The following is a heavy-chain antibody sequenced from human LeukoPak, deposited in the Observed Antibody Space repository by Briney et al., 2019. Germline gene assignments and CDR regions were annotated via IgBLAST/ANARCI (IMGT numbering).Heavy chain of an antibody. Sequence: PGGSLRLSCAASGFIVSSNYMSWVRQAPGKGLEWVSAISGSGGSTYYADSVKGRFTISRDNSKNTLYLQMNSLRAEDTAVYYCARGVGSGSRLRAGDYWGQGTLVTVSS. CDR2: ISGSGGST. D-gene: IGHD1-26*01. J-gene: IGHJ4*02. V-gene: IGHV3-23*01. CDR3: ARGVGSGSRLRAGDY. CDR1: GFIVSSNY.